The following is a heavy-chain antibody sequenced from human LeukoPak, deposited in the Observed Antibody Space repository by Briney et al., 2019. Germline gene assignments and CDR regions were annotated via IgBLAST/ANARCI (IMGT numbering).Heavy chain of an antibody. J-gene: IGHJ6*03. CDR1: GGSISSSSYY. D-gene: IGHD2-8*01. V-gene: IGHV4-39*07. CDR2: IYYSGST. CDR3: ASSRGPYCTNGVCYSEGGSGYYYYMDV. Sequence: PSETLSLTCTVSGGSISSSSYYWGWIRQPPGKGLEWIGSIYYSGSTYYNPSLKSRVTISVDTSKNQFSLKLSSVTAADTAVYYCASSRGPYCTNGVCYSEGGSGYYYYMDVWGKGTTVTVSS.